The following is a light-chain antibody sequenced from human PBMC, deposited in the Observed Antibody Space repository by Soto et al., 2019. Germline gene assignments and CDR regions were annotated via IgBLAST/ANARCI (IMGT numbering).Light chain of an antibody. J-gene: IGKJ4*01. V-gene: IGKV3-20*01. CDR1: QSINNY. CDR2: GAS. Sequence: IVLTQSPATLSLSPGERATLSCRASQSINNYLAWYQQKPGQAPRPLIYGASSRATGIPDRFSGSGSGTDFTLTISRLEPEDFAVYYCQQYGSSPLTFGGGTKVDIK. CDR3: QQYGSSPLT.